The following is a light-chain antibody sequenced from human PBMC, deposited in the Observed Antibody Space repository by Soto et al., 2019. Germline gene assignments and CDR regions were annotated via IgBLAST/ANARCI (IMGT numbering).Light chain of an antibody. Sequence: DIVLAQTPGTLSLSPGESATLSCRASRSLSSYLAWYQQKPGQAPRLLISGASSRATGIPDRISGSGSGTDFTLTISRLEPEDFAVYYCQQYGSSPLTFGGGTKVEFK. CDR1: RSLSSY. J-gene: IGKJ4*01. V-gene: IGKV3-20*01. CDR2: GAS. CDR3: QQYGSSPLT.